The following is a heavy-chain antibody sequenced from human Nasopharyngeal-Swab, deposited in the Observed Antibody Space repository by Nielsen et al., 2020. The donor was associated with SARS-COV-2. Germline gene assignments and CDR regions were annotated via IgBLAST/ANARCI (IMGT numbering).Heavy chain of an antibody. Sequence: GGSLRLSCAASGFTFSSYWMSWVRQAPGKGLEWVANIKQDGSEKYCVDSVKGRFTISRDNAKNSLYLQMNSLRAEDTAVYYCARDEYYYDSSGYYDGMDVWGQGTTVTVSS. J-gene: IGHJ6*02. CDR3: ARDEYYYDSSGYYDGMDV. V-gene: IGHV3-7*01. CDR2: IKQDGSEK. CDR1: GFTFSSYW. D-gene: IGHD3-22*01.